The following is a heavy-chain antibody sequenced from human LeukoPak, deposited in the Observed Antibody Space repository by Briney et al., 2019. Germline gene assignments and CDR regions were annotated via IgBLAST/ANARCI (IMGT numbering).Heavy chain of an antibody. V-gene: IGHV4-31*03. CDR2: IYYSGST. CDR1: GGSISSGGYY. Sequence: SETLSLTCTVSGGSISSGGYYWSWIRQHPGKGLEWIGYIYYSGSTYYNPSLKSRVTISVDTSKNQFSLKLSSVTAADTAVYYCASDRGKDYGSGSYYNLRYYYYMDVWGKGTTDTVSS. CDR3: ASDRGKDYGSGSYYNLRYYYYMDV. D-gene: IGHD3-10*01. J-gene: IGHJ6*03.